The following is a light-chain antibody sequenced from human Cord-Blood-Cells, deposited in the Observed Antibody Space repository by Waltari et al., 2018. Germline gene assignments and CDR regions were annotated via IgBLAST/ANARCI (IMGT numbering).Light chain of an antibody. V-gene: IGKV2-28*01. CDR2: LGS. Sequence: DIVMTQSQLSLPETAGAPSSISCTSSQSLLHSNGYNYLDWYLQKQGQSPQLLIYLGSNRASGVPDRFSGSGSGTDFTLKISRVEAEDVGVYYCMQALQTPPTFGQGTKLEIK. CDR1: QSLLHSNGYNY. J-gene: IGKJ2*01. CDR3: MQALQTPPT.